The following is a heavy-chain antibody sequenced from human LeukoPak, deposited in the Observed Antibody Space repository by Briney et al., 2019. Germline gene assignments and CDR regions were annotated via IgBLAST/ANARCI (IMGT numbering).Heavy chain of an antibody. D-gene: IGHD3-10*01. Sequence: GGSLRLSCAASGFTFSSYGMHWVRQAPGKGLEWVAVIWYDGSNKYYADSVKGRFTISRDNSKNTLYLQMNSLRAEDTAVYYCASELWFGESPYDAFDIWGQGAMVTVSS. J-gene: IGHJ3*02. CDR1: GFTFSSYG. CDR2: IWYDGSNK. CDR3: ASELWFGESPYDAFDI. V-gene: IGHV3-33*01.